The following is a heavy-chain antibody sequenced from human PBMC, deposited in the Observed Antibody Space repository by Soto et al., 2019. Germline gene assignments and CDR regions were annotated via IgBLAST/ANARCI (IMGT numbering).Heavy chain of an antibody. CDR2: SNSDGTNT. Sequence: GGSLRLSCAASGFNFRSYWIHWVRQAPGKGLMWVSRSNSDGTNTSYADSVKGRFTISRDNAKSTLFLQMNFLRAEDTAVYYRTRSPRDWLQLGDFFDYWGQGTLVTVS. J-gene: IGHJ4*02. CDR3: TRSPRDWLQLGDFFDY. V-gene: IGHV3-74*01. D-gene: IGHD5-12*01. CDR1: GFNFRSYW.